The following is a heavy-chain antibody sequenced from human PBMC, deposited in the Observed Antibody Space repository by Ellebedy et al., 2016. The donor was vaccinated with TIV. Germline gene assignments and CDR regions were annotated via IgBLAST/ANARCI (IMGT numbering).Heavy chain of an antibody. CDR3: AKLDSSGYYYGRLDY. Sequence: GGSLRLSCAASGFTFRNFAMTWVRQAPGKGLEWVSSISSSGVSSDYADSVRGRVTIYRDNSKSTLYLQMDSLRADDSAEYYCAKLDSSGYYYGRLDYWGQGTLVTVSS. V-gene: IGHV3-23*01. CDR2: ISSSGVSS. D-gene: IGHD3-22*01. CDR1: GFTFRNFA. J-gene: IGHJ4*02.